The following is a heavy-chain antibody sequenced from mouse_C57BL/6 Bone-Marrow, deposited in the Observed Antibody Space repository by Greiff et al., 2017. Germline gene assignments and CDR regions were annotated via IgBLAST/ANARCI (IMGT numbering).Heavy chain of an antibody. J-gene: IGHJ2*01. CDR2: IDPETGGT. V-gene: IGHV1-15*01. Sequence: QVQLQQSGAELVRPGASVTLSCKASGYTFTDYEMHWVKQTPVHGLEWIGAIDPETGGTAYNQKFKGKAILTADKSSSTAYMELRSLTSEDSAVYYCTRTSLDSSGYVDFDYWGQGTTLTVSS. D-gene: IGHD3-2*02. CDR3: TRTSLDSSGYVDFDY. CDR1: GYTFTDYE.